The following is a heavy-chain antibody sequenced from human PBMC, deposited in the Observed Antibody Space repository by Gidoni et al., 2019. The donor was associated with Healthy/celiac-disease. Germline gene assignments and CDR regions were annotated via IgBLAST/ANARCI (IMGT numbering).Heavy chain of an antibody. V-gene: IGHV3-9*02. D-gene: IGHD3-22*01. Sequence: EVQLVESGGGLVQPGRSLRLSCAASGFPSDHYAMHGVRQAPGKGLEWVSGISWNSGSIGYADSVKGRFTISRDNAKNSLYLQMNSLRAEDTALYYCAKARYYDSSGPSFDYWGQGTLVTVSS. CDR1: GFPSDHYA. J-gene: IGHJ4*02. CDR2: ISWNSGSI. CDR3: AKARYYDSSGPSFDY.